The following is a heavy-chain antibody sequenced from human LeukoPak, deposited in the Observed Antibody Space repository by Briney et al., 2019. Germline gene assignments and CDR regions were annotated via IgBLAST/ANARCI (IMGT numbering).Heavy chain of an antibody. CDR2: ISAYNGNT. V-gene: IGHV1-18*04. J-gene: IGHJ5*02. D-gene: IGHD6-19*01. CDR1: GYTFTGDY. Sequence: VASVKVSCKASGYTFTGDYIHWVRQAPGQGLEWMGWISAYNGNTNYAQKLQGRVTMTTDTSTSTAYMELRSLRSDDTAVYYCARQGGWRDWFDPWGQGTLVTVSS. CDR3: ARQGGWRDWFDP.